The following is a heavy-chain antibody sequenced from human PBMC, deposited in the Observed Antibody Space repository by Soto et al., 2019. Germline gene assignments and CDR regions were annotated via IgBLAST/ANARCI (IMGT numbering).Heavy chain of an antibody. CDR2: VSYSGGA. V-gene: IGHV4-30-4*02. Sequence: SETLSLTCTVSGGSVSSGDYYWSWIRQPPGKGLEWIGNVSYSGGAHYNPSLKSRVTISLDTSKNQVSLRLTSVTAGDTAVYYCARDDRPRSCYYPFPSCGLDVWGRGTTGTVSS. CDR1: GGSVSSGDYY. J-gene: IGHJ6*02. CDR3: ARDDRPRSCYYPFPSCGLDV. D-gene: IGHD2-21*01.